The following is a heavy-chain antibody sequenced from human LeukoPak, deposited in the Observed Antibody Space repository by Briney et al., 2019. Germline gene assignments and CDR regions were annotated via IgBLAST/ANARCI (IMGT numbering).Heavy chain of an antibody. D-gene: IGHD6-19*01. J-gene: IGHJ5*02. V-gene: IGHV3-23*01. CDR1: GFTFSSYA. CDR2: ISGGAGFT. CDR3: AEHQGSAWQINWFDP. Sequence: GGSLRLSCAASGFTFSSYAMSWVRQAPGKGLEWVSAISGGAGFTYYADSVKGRFTISRDNSKNTLFLQMNSLRAEDTAVYYCAEHQGSAWQINWFDPWGQGTLVTVSS.